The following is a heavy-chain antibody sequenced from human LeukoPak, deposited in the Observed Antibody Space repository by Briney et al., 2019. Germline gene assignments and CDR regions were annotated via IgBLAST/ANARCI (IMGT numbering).Heavy chain of an antibody. J-gene: IGHJ5*02. CDR1: GYSFTTYW. Sequence: GEALKISCKASGYSFTTYWIGWVRQMPGKGLEWMGIIYPGDSDTRYSPSLQGQVTISADNSISTAYLQWSSLKASDTPMYYCARHGGGYCRSTSCYLFDPWGQGTLVTVSS. V-gene: IGHV5-51*01. D-gene: IGHD2-2*01. CDR2: IYPGDSDT. CDR3: ARHGGGYCRSTSCYLFDP.